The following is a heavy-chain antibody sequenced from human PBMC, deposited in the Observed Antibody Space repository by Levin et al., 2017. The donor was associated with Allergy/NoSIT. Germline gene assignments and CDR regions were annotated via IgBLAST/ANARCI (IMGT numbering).Heavy chain of an antibody. V-gene: IGHV3-30*18. CDR1: GFTFSSYG. J-gene: IGHJ5*02. Sequence: GGSLRLSCAASGFTFSSYGMHWVRQAPGKGLEWVAVISYDGSNKYYADSVKGRFTISRDNSKNTLYLQMNSLRAEDTAVYYCAKDIAVAGHVSWFDPWGQGTLVTVSS. CDR2: ISYDGSNK. D-gene: IGHD6-19*01. CDR3: AKDIAVAGHVSWFDP.